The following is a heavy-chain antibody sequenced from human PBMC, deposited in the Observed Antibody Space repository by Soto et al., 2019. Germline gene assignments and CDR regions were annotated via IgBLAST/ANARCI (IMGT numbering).Heavy chain of an antibody. V-gene: IGHV1-3*01. D-gene: IGHD1-26*01. J-gene: IGHJ4*02. CDR1: GYTFTIYA. CDR2: INAGNGNT. Sequence: GASVKVSCEASGYTFTIYAMHWVRQAPGQRLEWMGWINAGNGNTKYSQKFQGRVTITRDTSASTAYMELSSLRSEDTAVYYCARKTMRYRIFAYWGQGTLVPVSS. CDR3: ARKTMRYRIFAY.